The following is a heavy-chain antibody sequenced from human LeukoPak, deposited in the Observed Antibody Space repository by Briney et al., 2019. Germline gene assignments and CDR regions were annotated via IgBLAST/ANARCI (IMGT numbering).Heavy chain of an antibody. D-gene: IGHD4-11*01. CDR2: IKTDGSDT. CDR1: GFTFSSYW. Sequence: PGGSLRLSCAASGFTFSSYWMHWVRQSPGKGLVWVSRIKTDGSDTYHADSVMGRFTISRDNAKNTLYLQMDSLRAEDTAVYFCARGDYSSHTLWGQGTLVTVSS. CDR3: ARGDYSSHTL. V-gene: IGHV3-74*01. J-gene: IGHJ4*02.